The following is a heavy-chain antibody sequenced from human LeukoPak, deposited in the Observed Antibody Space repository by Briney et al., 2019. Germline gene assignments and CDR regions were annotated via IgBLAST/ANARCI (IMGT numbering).Heavy chain of an antibody. CDR3: AIAEGTPYYYYYMDV. J-gene: IGHJ6*03. Sequence: SETLSLTCTVSGGSISSHYWSWIRQPPGKGLEWIGYIYYSGSTNYNPSLKSRVTISGDTSKNQFSLKLSSVTAADTAVYYCAIAEGTPYYYYYMDVWGKGTTVTVSS. D-gene: IGHD1-7*01. CDR1: GGSISSHY. V-gene: IGHV4-59*11. CDR2: IYYSGST.